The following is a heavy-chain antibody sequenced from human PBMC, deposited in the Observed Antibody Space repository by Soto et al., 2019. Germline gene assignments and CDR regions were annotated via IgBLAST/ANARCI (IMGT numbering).Heavy chain of an antibody. Sequence: QVQLVESGGGVVQPGRSLRLSCGASGFRFSNHAMHWVRQAPGKGLEWVAVISYDGSNKYYADSVKGRFTISRDNSKNTLYLQMDSLRGEDTAVYYCAREEYSECYFDYWGQGTLVTVSS. D-gene: IGHD6-6*01. CDR2: ISYDGSNK. J-gene: IGHJ4*01. V-gene: IGHV3-30-3*01. CDR3: AREEYSECYFDY. CDR1: GFRFSNHA.